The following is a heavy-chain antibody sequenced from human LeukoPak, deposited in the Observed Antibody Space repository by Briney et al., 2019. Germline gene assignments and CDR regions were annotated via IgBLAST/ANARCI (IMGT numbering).Heavy chain of an antibody. CDR1: GGSISDNNCY. J-gene: IGHJ4*02. V-gene: IGHV4-39*07. D-gene: IGHD4-17*01. Sequence: SETLSLTCCVSGGSISDNNCYWGWIRQPPGRGLEWIGNIYYRGNTFYSPSLKSRVTVSVDTSKNQFSLKLSSVTAADTAVYYCARESGDYDLDWGQGTLVTVSS. CDR3: ARESGDYDLD. CDR2: IYYRGNT.